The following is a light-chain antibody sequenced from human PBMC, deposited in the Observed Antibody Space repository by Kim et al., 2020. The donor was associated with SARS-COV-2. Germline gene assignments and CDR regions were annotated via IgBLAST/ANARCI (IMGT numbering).Light chain of an antibody. V-gene: IGLV3-19*01. CDR2: GKN. Sequence: SSELTQDPAVSVALGQTVRITCQGDSLRSYYATWYQQKPGQAPILVIYGKNNRPSGIPDRFSGPSSGNPASLTITGTQAGDEADYYCNSRDSNDNVVFGGGTKLTVL. CDR3: NSRDSNDNVV. CDR1: SLRSYY. J-gene: IGLJ2*01.